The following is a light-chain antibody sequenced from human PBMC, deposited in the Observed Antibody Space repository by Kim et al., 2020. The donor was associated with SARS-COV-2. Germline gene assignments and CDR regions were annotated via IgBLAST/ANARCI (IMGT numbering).Light chain of an antibody. V-gene: IGLV3-19*01. CDR1: SLRSYY. CDR3: QSADSSDTFWV. J-gene: IGLJ3*02. Sequence: SSELTQDPAVSVALGQTVRITCQGDSLRSYYASWYQQKPGQAPVLVIYGKNNRPSGIPDRFSGSSSGNTASLTITGAQAEDEADYYCQSADSSDTFWVFGGGTQLTVL. CDR2: GKN.